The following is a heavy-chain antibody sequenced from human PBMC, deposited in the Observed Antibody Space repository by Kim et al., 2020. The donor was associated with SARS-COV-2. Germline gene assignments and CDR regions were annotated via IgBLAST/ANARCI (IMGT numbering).Heavy chain of an antibody. Sequence: NYAQKFQGRVTMTRETSISTAYMELSRLRSDDTAVYYCARAGSAHYGMDVWGQGTTVTVSS. D-gene: IGHD2-15*01. CDR3: ARAGSAHYGMDV. J-gene: IGHJ6*02. V-gene: IGHV1-2*02.